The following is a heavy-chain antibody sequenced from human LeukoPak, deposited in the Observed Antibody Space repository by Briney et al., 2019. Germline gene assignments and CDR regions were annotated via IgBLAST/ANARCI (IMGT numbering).Heavy chain of an antibody. CDR3: ARDWVDRLELRRGPYYYNYMDV. D-gene: IGHD1-7*01. J-gene: IGHJ6*03. CDR1: GYTFTAYY. V-gene: IGHV1-2*02. CDR2: VSPNSVGA. Sequence: ASVKDSCKASGYTFTAYYIHWVPQAPGQGLWWMGWVSPNSVGAHYAEKFQGRVTMTRDTSITTVYMDLSSLTCDDTAIYYYARDWVDRLELRRGPYYYNYMDVWGIGTTVTVSS.